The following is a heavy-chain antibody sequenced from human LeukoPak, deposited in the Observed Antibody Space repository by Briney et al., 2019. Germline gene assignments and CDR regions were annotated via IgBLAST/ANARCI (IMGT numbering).Heavy chain of an antibody. CDR3: ARAYYDILTGSYAMDV. V-gene: IGHV3-11*01. D-gene: IGHD3-9*01. Sequence: PGGSLRLSCAGSGFSFNDYYMTWIRQAPGKGLEWVSYISISGTTIYYVESVKGRFTISRDNAQNSLYLQMNSLRTEDTAVYYCARAYYDILTGSYAMDVWGQGTTAIVSS. J-gene: IGHJ6*02. CDR1: GFSFNDYY. CDR2: ISISGTTI.